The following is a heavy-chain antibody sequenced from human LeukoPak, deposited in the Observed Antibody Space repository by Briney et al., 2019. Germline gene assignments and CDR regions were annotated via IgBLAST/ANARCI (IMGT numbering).Heavy chain of an antibody. D-gene: IGHD3-22*01. Sequence: GGSLRLSCAASGFTFSDYYMSWIRQAPGKGLEWVSGISGSGGATYYADSVKGRFTISRDSSKNTLYLQMNSLRAEDTAVYYCAKDREAGSSGYYSDYWGQGTLVTVSS. CDR1: GFTFSDYY. CDR3: AKDREAGSSGYYSDY. CDR2: ISGSGGAT. J-gene: IGHJ4*02. V-gene: IGHV3-23*01.